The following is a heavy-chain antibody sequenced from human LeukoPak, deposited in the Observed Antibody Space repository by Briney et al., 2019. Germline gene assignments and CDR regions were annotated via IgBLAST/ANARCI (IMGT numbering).Heavy chain of an antibody. CDR3: ATAMAATATDY. CDR2: INPNSGGT. Sequence: ASVKVSCKAAGYTFTAYYMHWVRQAPGQGLEWLGWINPNSGGTNYAQKFQGRVTMTRDTSISTAYMELSSLRSDDTAIYHCATAMAATATDYWGQGTLVTVSS. J-gene: IGHJ4*02. V-gene: IGHV1-2*02. CDR1: GYTFTAYY. D-gene: IGHD6-25*01.